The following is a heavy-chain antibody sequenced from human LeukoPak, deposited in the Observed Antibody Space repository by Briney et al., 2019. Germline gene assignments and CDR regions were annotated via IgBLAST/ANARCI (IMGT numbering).Heavy chain of an antibody. J-gene: IGHJ3*02. CDR2: ISYDGSNK. CDR1: GLTFSSYA. Sequence: GGSLRLSCVGSGLTFSSYAMSWVRQAPGKGLEWVAVISYDGSNKYYADSVKGRFTISRDNSKNTLYLQMNSLRAEDTAVYYCARVLEMATTLASFDIWGQGTMVTVSS. D-gene: IGHD5-24*01. CDR3: ARVLEMATTLASFDI. V-gene: IGHV3-30-3*01.